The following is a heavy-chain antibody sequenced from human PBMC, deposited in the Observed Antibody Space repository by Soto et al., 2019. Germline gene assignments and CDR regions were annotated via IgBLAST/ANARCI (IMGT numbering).Heavy chain of an antibody. CDR3: ARVWGQVVAATYYYYGMDV. V-gene: IGHV4-34*01. CDR1: GGSFRGSY. Sequence: TETLSLTYAVYGGSFRGSYWSGILQPPGKGLEWIGEINHSGSTNYNPSLKSRVTISVDTSKNQFSLKLSSVTAADTAVYYCARVWGQVVAATYYYYGMDVWGQGTTVT. D-gene: IGHD2-15*01. CDR2: INHSGST. J-gene: IGHJ6*02.